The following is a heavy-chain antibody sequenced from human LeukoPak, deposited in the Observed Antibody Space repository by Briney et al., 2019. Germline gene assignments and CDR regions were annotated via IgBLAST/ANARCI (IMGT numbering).Heavy chain of an antibody. CDR3: ARASSPSRNWNDDGTPFDY. CDR1: GYTFTSYY. V-gene: IGHV1-46*01. CDR2: INPSGGST. Sequence: TSVKVSCKASGYTFTSYYMHWVRQAPGQGLEWMGIINPSGGSTSYAQKFQGRVTMTRDTSTSTVYMELSSLRSEDTAVYYCARASSPSRNWNDDGTPFDYWGQGTLVTVSS. J-gene: IGHJ4*02. D-gene: IGHD1-1*01.